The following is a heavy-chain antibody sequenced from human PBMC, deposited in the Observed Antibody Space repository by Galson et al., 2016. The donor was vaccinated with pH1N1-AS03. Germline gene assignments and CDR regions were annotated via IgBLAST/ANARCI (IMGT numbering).Heavy chain of an antibody. CDR1: GFTFSMSY. J-gene: IGHJ6*02. Sequence: CAASGFTFSMSYIHWVRQAPGKGLEWVSRISNDGRNVRYADFVKGRFAVSRDNAKNTVFLQMNSLRADDTAVYFCARRNPNPNFAIWYQHDYGMDVWGQGTLVTVSS. D-gene: IGHD2-2*01. V-gene: IGHV3-74*01. CDR2: ISNDGRNV. CDR3: ARRNPNPNFAIWYQHDYGMDV.